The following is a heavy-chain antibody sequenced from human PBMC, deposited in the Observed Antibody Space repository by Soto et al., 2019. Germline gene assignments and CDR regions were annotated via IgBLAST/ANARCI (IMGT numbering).Heavy chain of an antibody. CDR1: GYTFTSYS. CDR2: ISAYNGNT. V-gene: IGHV1-18*01. D-gene: IGHD3-22*01. CDR3: PRDSTYSYDRSGYYAVGAFAI. Sequence: ASRKGSGKPSGYTFTSYSSSWVRRAPGQGRGWKGWISAYNGNTNYAQKLQGRVTMTTDTSTSTAYMELRSMRSDDTAVYYCPRDSTYSYDRSGYYAVGAFAIWGQGTLVTVS. J-gene: IGHJ3*02.